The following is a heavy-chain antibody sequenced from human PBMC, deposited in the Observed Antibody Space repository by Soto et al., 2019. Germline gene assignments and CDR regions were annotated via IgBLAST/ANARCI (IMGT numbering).Heavy chain of an antibody. CDR2: IYYSGST. CDR1: GGSISSYY. V-gene: IGHV4-59*08. J-gene: IGHJ5*02. Sequence: SETLSLTCTVSGGSISSYYWSWIRQPPGKGLEWIGYIYYSGSTNYNPSLKSRVTISVDTSKNQFSLKLSSVTAADTAVYYCARRSELAWFEGGGSRTSIEFDPWGQGTLVTVSS. D-gene: IGHD2-15*01. CDR3: ARRSELAWFEGGGSRTSIEFDP.